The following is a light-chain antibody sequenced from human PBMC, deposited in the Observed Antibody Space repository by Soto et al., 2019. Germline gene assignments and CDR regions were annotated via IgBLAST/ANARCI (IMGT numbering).Light chain of an antibody. CDR2: KDS. J-gene: IGLJ2*01. Sequence: SYELTQPSSVSVSPGQTARITCSGDVLAKKYVRWFQQKPGQAPIVVIYKDSERPSGIPERFSGSSSGTIVTLTISGAQVEDEADYYCYSAADNVVFGGGTQLTVL. CDR3: YSAADNVV. V-gene: IGLV3-27*01. CDR1: VLAKKY.